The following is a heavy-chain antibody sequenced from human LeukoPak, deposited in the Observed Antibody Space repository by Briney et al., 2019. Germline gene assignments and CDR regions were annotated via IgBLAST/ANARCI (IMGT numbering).Heavy chain of an antibody. Sequence: PGGSLRLSCAASGFTFSSDAMSWARQAPGKGLEWVSAISGSGGSTYYADSVKGRFTISRDNSKNTLYLQMNSLRAEDTAVYYCAKVALNYYGSGSYYGMDVWGQGTTVTVSS. J-gene: IGHJ6*02. V-gene: IGHV3-23*01. D-gene: IGHD3-10*01. CDR1: GFTFSSDA. CDR3: AKVALNYYGSGSYYGMDV. CDR2: ISGSGGST.